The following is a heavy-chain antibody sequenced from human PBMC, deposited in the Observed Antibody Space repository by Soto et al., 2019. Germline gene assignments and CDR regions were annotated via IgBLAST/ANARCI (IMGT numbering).Heavy chain of an antibody. CDR3: ARTYDDFWSGSPDYFDY. CDR2: INHSGST. Sequence: SETLSLTCAVYGGSFSGYYWSWIRQPPGKGLEWIGEINHSGSTNYNPSLKSRVTISVDTSKNQFSLKLSSVTAADTAVYYCARTYDDFWSGSPDYFDYWGQGTLVTVAS. V-gene: IGHV4-34*01. J-gene: IGHJ4*02. CDR1: GGSFSGYY. D-gene: IGHD3-3*01.